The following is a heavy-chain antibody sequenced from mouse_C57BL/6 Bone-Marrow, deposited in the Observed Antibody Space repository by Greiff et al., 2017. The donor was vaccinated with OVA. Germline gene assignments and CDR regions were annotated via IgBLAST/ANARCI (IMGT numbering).Heavy chain of an antibody. CDR2: ISSGGSST. J-gene: IGHJ1*03. V-gene: IGHV5-6*01. CDR3: ARQPWYFDV. Sequence: EVQGVESGGDLVKPGGSLKLSCAASGFTFSSYGMSWVRQTPDKRLAWVATISSGGSSTYYPDSVKGRFTISRDNAKNNLYLQMSSLKSEDTAMYYCARQPWYFDVWGTGTTVTVSS. CDR1: GFTFSSYG.